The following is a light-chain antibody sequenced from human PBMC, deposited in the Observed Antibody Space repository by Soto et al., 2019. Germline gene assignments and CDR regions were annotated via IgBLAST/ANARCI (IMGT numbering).Light chain of an antibody. CDR3: HQYNNWPHT. Sequence: DILMTQSPDSLAVSLGDRATINCKYSQSVLYRSYNKNYLAWYQQKPGQPPKLLIYWASTRESGVPDRFSGSGSGTDFTLTISSLHFEDFAIYYCHQYNNWPHTFGQGTKVDIK. CDR1: QSVLYRSYNKNY. V-gene: IGKV4-1*01. CDR2: WAS. J-gene: IGKJ2*01.